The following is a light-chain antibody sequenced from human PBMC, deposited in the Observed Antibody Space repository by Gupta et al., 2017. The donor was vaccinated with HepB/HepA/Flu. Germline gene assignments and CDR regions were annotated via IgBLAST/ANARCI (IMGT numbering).Light chain of an antibody. CDR2: QDT. CDR1: KLGNKY. CDR3: QAWDSSTAHVV. Sequence: SYELTQPPSVSVSPGQPASITCPGDKLGNKYACWYPQKPGQSPVLVIYQDTKRPSGLPERFSGSNSGNIATLTISGTQAMDEADYYCQAWDSSTAHVVFGGGTKLTVL. J-gene: IGLJ2*01. V-gene: IGLV3-1*01.